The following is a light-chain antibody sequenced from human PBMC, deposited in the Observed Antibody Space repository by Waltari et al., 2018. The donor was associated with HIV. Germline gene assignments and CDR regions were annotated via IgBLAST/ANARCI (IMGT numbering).Light chain of an antibody. CDR3: QQRSNWRRSGLT. CDR2: GAS. V-gene: IGKV3-11*01. J-gene: IGKJ4*01. Sequence: EVVLTQSPATLSVSPGQRATLSCRASESVANMLAWYHQKPGKAPRLLVIGASTRAWGIPGKFSGSGSGTDFTLTISSLEPEDFAVYYCQQRSNWRRSGLTFGGGTKVEIK. CDR1: ESVANM.